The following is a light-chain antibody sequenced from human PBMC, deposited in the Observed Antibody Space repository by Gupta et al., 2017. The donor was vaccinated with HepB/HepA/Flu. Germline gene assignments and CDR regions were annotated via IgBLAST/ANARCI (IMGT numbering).Light chain of an antibody. J-gene: IGLJ2*01. CDR2: DVS. Sequence: QSALTQPASVSGSPGQSITITCPGTNSDVDVHNYVSWYQQHPGKAPKLMIYDVSNRPSGVSNRFSGSKSGSTASLTVSGLQAEDEADYYCSSYTSSSTVVFGGGTKVTVL. V-gene: IGLV2-14*03. CDR3: SSYTSSSTVV. CDR1: NSDVDVHNY.